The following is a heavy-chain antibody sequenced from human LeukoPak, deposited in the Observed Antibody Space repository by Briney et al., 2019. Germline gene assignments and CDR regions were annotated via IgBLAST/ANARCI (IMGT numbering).Heavy chain of an antibody. J-gene: IGHJ4*02. CDR1: GFTFCHYW. D-gene: IGHD6-13*01. CDR3: AKDDNSWSLDY. CDR2: IKQDGSQK. Sequence: PGGSLRLSCAASGFTFCHYWMSWARQAPGKGLERVASIKQDGSQKYYGDSVKGRFTISRDNAKNSLYLQMNSLRAEDMAFHYCAKDDNSWSLDYWGQGTLVTVSS. V-gene: IGHV3-7*01.